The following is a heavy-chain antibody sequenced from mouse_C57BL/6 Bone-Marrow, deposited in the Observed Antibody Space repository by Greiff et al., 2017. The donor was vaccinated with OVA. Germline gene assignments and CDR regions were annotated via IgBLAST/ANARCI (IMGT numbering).Heavy chain of an antibody. CDR3: ARDDYFDY. CDR1: GYTFTSYG. J-gene: IGHJ2*01. Sequence: VKVVESGAELARPGASVKLSCKASGYTFTSYGISWVKQRTGQGLEWIGEIYPRSGNTYYNEKFKGKATLTADKSSSTAYMELRSLTSEDSAVYFCARDDYFDYWGQGTTLTVSS. CDR2: IYPRSGNT. D-gene: IGHD3-3*01. V-gene: IGHV1-81*01.